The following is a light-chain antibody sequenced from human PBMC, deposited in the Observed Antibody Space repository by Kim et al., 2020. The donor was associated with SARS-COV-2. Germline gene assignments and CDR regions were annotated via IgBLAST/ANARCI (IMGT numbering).Light chain of an antibody. J-gene: IGLJ3*02. V-gene: IGLV2-14*04. Sequence: GQSITICCTGTSSDGGGYNHVSWYQQHPGKAPKLMIYDGSKRPSGVSNRFSGSKSGNTASLTISGLQAEDEADYYCSSYTSISTGVFGGGTQLTVL. CDR3: SSYTSISTGV. CDR2: DGS. CDR1: SSDGGGYNH.